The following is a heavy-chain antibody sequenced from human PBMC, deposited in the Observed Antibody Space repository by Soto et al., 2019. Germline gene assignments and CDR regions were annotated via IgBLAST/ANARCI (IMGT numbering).Heavy chain of an antibody. CDR1: GGSISSYY. J-gene: IGHJ4*02. CDR2: IYYSGST. D-gene: IGHD5-18*01. Sequence: QVQLQESGPGLVKPSETLSLTCTVSGGSISSYYWSWIRQPPGKGLEWIGYIYYSGSTNYNPSLKRRVTISVDTSKNQFSLKLSSVTAADTAVYYCARADTAMVSDYWGQGTLVTVSS. CDR3: ARADTAMVSDY. V-gene: IGHV4-59*01.